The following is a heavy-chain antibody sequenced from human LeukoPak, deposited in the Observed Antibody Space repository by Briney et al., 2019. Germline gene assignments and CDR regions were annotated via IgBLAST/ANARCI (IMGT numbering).Heavy chain of an antibody. CDR2: INWNGGST. CDR1: GFTFYDYG. CDR3: ARDPDGIVGARFDY. Sequence: GGSLRLSCAASGFTFYDYGMSWVRQAPGKGLEWVSGINWNGGSTGYADSVKGRFTISRDNAKNSLYLQMNSLRAEDTALYYCARDPDGIVGARFDYWGQGTLVTVSS. D-gene: IGHD1-26*01. J-gene: IGHJ4*02. V-gene: IGHV3-20*04.